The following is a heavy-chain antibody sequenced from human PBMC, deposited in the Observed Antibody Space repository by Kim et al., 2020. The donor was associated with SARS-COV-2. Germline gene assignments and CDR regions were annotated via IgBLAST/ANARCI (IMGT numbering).Heavy chain of an antibody. CDR2: IYYSGST. D-gene: IGHD2-21*01. CDR1: GGSISSSSYY. Sequence: SETLSLTCTVSGGSISSSSYYWGWIRQPPGKGLEWIGSIYYSGSTYYNPSLKSRVTISVDTSKNQFSLKLSSVTAADTAVYYCARQFRGHIVVVIAHANWFDPWGQGTLVTVSS. J-gene: IGHJ5*02. V-gene: IGHV4-39*01. CDR3: ARQFRGHIVVVIAHANWFDP.